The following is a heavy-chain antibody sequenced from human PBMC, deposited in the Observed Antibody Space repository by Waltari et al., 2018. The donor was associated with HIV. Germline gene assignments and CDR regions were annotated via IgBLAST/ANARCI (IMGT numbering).Heavy chain of an antibody. J-gene: IGHJ4*02. V-gene: IGHV4-38-2*01. D-gene: IGHD5-18*01. CDR3: ASGSRRGNSHGIDY. Sequence: QVQLQESGPGLVKPSETLSLTCSVSGYSIESGYYWGWIRPPPGKALEWIGSSLHSGNTYYNPSLKSRLTISLDTSKNQVSLKLSSVTAADTAVYYCASGSRRGNSHGIDYWGQGTLVTVSS. CDR1: GYSIESGYY. CDR2: SLHSGNT.